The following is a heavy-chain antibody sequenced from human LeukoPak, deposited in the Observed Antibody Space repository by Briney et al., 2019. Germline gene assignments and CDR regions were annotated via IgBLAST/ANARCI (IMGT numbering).Heavy chain of an antibody. CDR2: ISSSGSTI. CDR1: GFTFSDYY. CDR3: SKDTSAGFFGRLGQSPLYNFDY. V-gene: IGHV3-11*04. D-gene: IGHD3-16*01. Sequence: GGSLRLSCAASGFTFSDYYMSWIRQAPGKGLEWVSYISSSGSTIYYADSVKGRFTISRDNSKNTLYLQMNSLRAEDTAVYYCSKDTSAGFFGRLGQSPLYNFDYWGQGTLVTVSS. J-gene: IGHJ4*02.